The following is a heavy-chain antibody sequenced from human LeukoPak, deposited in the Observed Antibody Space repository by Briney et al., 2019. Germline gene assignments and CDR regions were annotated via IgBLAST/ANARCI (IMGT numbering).Heavy chain of an antibody. Sequence: SETLSLTCTVSGGSISSYYWSWIRQPPGKGLEWIGYIYYSGSTNYNPSLKSRVTISVDTSKNQFSLKLSSVTAADTAAYYCARHAVAGTFGRSYYYYGMDVWGQGTTVTVSS. CDR1: GGSISSYY. V-gene: IGHV4-59*08. J-gene: IGHJ6*02. D-gene: IGHD6-19*01. CDR2: IYYSGST. CDR3: ARHAVAGTFGRSYYYYGMDV.